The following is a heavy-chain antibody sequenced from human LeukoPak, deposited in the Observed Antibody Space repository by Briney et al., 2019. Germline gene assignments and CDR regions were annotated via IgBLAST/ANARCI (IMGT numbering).Heavy chain of an antibody. D-gene: IGHD4-17*01. Sequence: ASVKVSCKASGYTFTSYDINWVRQATGRGLEWMGWMNPNSGNTGYAQKFQGRVTMTRNTSISTAYMELSSLRSEDTAVYYCARAALDYGDYDDYWGQGTLVTVSS. CDR1: GYTFTSYD. CDR3: ARAALDYGDYDDY. V-gene: IGHV1-8*01. CDR2: MNPNSGNT. J-gene: IGHJ4*02.